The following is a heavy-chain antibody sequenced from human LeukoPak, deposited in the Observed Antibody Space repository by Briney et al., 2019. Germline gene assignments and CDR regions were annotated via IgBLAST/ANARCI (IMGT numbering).Heavy chain of an antibody. V-gene: IGHV4-30-4*01. J-gene: IGHJ4*02. CDR2: IYYSGST. D-gene: IGHD3-22*01. CDR3: ARSARPYDSSVYHY. CDR1: GGSISSGDYY. Sequence: SETLSLTCTVSGGSISSGDYYWSWIRQPPGKGLEWIGYIYYSGSTYYNPSLKSRVTISVDTSKNQFSLKLSSVTAADTAVYYCARSARPYDSSVYHYWGQGPLVTV.